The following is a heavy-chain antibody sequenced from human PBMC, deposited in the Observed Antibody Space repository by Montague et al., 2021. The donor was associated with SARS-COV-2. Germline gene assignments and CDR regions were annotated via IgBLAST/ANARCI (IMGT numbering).Heavy chain of an antibody. CDR3: ARGFDY. CDR1: GGSISPYY. J-gene: IGHJ4*02. V-gene: IGHV4-59*01. CDR2: IYYTGST. Sequence: SETLSLTCTVSGGSISPYYWSWIRQPPGKGLEWIGYIYYTGSTNYNPSLKSRVTISVDTSKNQFSLRLTSVAAADTAVYYCARGFDYWGQGTLVTVSS.